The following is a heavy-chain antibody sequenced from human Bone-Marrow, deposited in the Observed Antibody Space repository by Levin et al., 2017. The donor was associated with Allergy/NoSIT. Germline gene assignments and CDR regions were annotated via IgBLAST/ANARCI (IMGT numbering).Heavy chain of an antibody. J-gene: IGHJ6*02. D-gene: IGHD3-3*01. CDR2: INHSGST. V-gene: IGHV4-34*01. CDR1: GGSFSGYY. CDR3: ARGAGDFWSGVPRQFGMDV. Sequence: PSETLSLTCAVYGGSFSGYYWSWIRQPPGKGLEWIGEINHSGSTNYNPSLKSRVTISVDTSKNQFSLKLSSVTAAATAVYYCARGAGDFWSGVPRQFGMDVWGPGTPVTVSS.